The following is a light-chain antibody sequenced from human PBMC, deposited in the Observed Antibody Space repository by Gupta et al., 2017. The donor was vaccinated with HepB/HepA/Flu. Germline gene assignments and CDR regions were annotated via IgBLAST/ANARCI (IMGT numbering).Light chain of an antibody. CDR2: EVT. Sequence: QSALTQPAPVAGSPGKSITLSCTGTSSDVGNYNLVSCYQQHPGKAPKLMIYEVTKRPSGVSNRFSGSKSGNTASLTISGLQAEDEADYYCCSCATSSTFNLVFGGGTKLTVL. CDR3: CSCATSSTFNLV. V-gene: IGLV2-23*02. J-gene: IGLJ2*01. CDR1: SSDVGNYNL.